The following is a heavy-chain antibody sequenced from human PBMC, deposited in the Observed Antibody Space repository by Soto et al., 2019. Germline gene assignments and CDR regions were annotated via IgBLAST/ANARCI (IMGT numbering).Heavy chain of an antibody. Sequence: QVQLVQSGAEVKKPGSSVKVSCKASGGTFSSYAISWVRQAPGQGLEWMGGIIPIFGTANYAQKFQGRVTITADESTSTAYRELSSLRSEDTAVYYCARDGGITMVRGVPNWFDPWGQGTLVTVSS. D-gene: IGHD3-10*01. CDR1: GGTFSSYA. V-gene: IGHV1-69*01. CDR3: ARDGGITMVRGVPNWFDP. J-gene: IGHJ5*02. CDR2: IIPIFGTA.